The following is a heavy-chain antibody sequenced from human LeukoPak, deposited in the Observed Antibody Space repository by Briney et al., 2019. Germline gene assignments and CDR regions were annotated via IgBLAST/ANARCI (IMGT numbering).Heavy chain of an antibody. CDR2: ISGSGGST. J-gene: IGHJ4*02. CDR1: GFTFSSYS. Sequence: GGSLTLSCAVSGFTFSSYSMSWVRLPPGRGLEWVSVISGSGGSTYYAHSVKGRVTISRDNSKNTLYLQMNSVRAEDTAVYYCAKDRVVVVAATLDDWGQGTLVTVSS. D-gene: IGHD2-15*01. V-gene: IGHV3-23*01. CDR3: AKDRVVVVAATLDD.